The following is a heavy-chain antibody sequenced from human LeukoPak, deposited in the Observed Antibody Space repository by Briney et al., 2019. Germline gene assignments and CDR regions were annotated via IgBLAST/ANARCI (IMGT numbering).Heavy chain of an antibody. Sequence: ASVKVSCKASGYTFTGYYMHWVRQAPGQGLEWMGRINPNSGGTNYAQKFQGRVTMTRDTSISTAYMELSRLRSDDTAVYYCGVVTTIRRIGYWGQGTLVTVSS. D-gene: IGHD3-22*01. J-gene: IGHJ4*02. CDR1: GYTFTGYY. V-gene: IGHV1-2*06. CDR2: INPNSGGT. CDR3: GVVTTIRRIGY.